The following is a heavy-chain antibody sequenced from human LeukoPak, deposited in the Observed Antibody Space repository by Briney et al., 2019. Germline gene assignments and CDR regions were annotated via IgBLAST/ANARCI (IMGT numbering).Heavy chain of an antibody. CDR2: SHYSGTT. CDR3: ARLLDNDSSGHPDTFDM. Sequence: SETLSLTCTVSGGSISSHYWSWIRQPPGDGLEWMGYSHYSGTTRYNPSLQSRVTISVDTSKNLFSLKLTSVTAADTAVYYCARLLDNDSSGHPDTFDMWGQGTMVTVSS. D-gene: IGHD3-22*01. V-gene: IGHV4-59*11. CDR1: GGSISSHY. J-gene: IGHJ3*02.